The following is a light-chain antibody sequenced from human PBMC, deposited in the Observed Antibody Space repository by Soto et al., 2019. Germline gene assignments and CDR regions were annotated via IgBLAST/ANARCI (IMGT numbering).Light chain of an antibody. CDR1: DRDVGGYDY. V-gene: IGLV2-14*01. CDR2: GVT. Sequence: QSALTQPASVSGSPGQSITISCIGSDRDVGGYDYVSWYQQHPGKAPKLMIYGVTTRPSGVSNRFSGSKSGSTASLTISGLQTEDEADYYCSAYSRGSTLLLFGGGTKVTVL. J-gene: IGLJ3*02. CDR3: SAYSRGSTLLL.